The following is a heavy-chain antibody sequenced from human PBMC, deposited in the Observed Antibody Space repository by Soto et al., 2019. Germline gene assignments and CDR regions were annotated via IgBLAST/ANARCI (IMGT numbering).Heavy chain of an antibody. CDR1: GFTFGNYW. J-gene: IGHJ4*02. D-gene: IGHD5-18*01. CDR3: ARCDSGYSYGYPY. V-gene: IGHV3-74*01. Sequence: EVQLEESGGGLVQPGGSLRLSCAASGFTFGNYWMHWVRQAPGKGLEWVSRIGGDGRNLNYADSVKGRLTISRDNAENTLYLQMNSLRAEDTAVYYCARCDSGYSYGYPYWGQGTLVTVSS. CDR2: IGGDGRNL.